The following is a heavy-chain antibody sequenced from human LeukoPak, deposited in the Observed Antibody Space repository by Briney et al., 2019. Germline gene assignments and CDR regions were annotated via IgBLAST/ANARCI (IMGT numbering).Heavy chain of an antibody. CDR1: GFTFSSYG. J-gene: IGHJ4*02. Sequence: GRSLRLSCAASGFTFSSYGMHWVRQAPGKGLGWVAVISYDGSNKYYADSVKGRFTISRDNSKNTLYLQMNSLRAEDTAVYYCAKVRGYSSSSAYFDYWGQGTLVTVSS. V-gene: IGHV3-30*18. CDR2: ISYDGSNK. CDR3: AKVRGYSSSSAYFDY. D-gene: IGHD6-6*01.